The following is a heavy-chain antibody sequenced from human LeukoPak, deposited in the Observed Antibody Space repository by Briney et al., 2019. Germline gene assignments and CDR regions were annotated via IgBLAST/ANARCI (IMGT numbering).Heavy chain of an antibody. V-gene: IGHV4-38-2*02. D-gene: IGHD2-15*01. Sequence: SETLSLTCTVSGYSISSGYYWGWIRQPPGKGLEWIGIIYHSGRTDYNPSLKSRVTISEDTSKNQFSLKLSSVTAADTAVYYCARYCSGGSCYSRLFDYWGQGTLVTVSS. CDR1: GYSISSGYY. CDR2: IYHSGRT. CDR3: ARYCSGGSCYSRLFDY. J-gene: IGHJ4*02.